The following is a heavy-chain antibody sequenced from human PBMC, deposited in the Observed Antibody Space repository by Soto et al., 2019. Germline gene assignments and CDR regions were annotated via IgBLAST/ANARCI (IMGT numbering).Heavy chain of an antibody. V-gene: IGHV1-18*01. CDR2: ISAYNGNT. J-gene: IGHJ6*02. D-gene: IGHD6-13*01. Sequence: ASVKVSCKASGGTFSSYAISWVRQAPGQGLEWMGWISAYNGNTNYAQKLQGRVTMTTDTSTSTAYMELRSLRSDDTAVYYCARGVAAADTRMEDYYYYGMDVWGQGTTVTVSS. CDR3: ARGVAAADTRMEDYYYYGMDV. CDR1: GGTFSSYA.